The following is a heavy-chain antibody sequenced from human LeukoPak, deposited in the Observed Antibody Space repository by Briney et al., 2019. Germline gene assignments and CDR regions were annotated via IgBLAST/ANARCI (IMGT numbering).Heavy chain of an antibody. CDR3: ARRPLKKYSSSRYYFDY. D-gene: IGHD6-13*01. Sequence: TSETLSLTCTVSGGSISSDVYYWRWIRQPPGKGLEWIVEINHSGSTNYNPSLKSRVTISVDTSKNQFSLKLSSVTAADTAVYYCARRPLKKYSSSRYYFDYWGQGTLVTVSS. CDR2: INHSGST. V-gene: IGHV4-39*07. CDR1: GGSISSDVYY. J-gene: IGHJ4*02.